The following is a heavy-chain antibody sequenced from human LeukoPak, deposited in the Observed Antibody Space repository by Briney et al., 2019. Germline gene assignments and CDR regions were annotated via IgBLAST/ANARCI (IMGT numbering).Heavy chain of an antibody. CDR3: ARQCLDSSSWYVFDY. D-gene: IGHD6-13*01. CDR2: IYPGDSAGDSDT. CDR1: GYSFTNYW. Sequence: GESLKISCKGSGYSFTNYWIGWVRQMPGKGLEWMGIIYPGDSAGDSDTRYSPSFRGQVTISADKSISTAYLQWSSLKASDTAMYYCARQCLDSSSWYVFDYWGQGTLVTVSS. J-gene: IGHJ4*02. V-gene: IGHV5-51*01.